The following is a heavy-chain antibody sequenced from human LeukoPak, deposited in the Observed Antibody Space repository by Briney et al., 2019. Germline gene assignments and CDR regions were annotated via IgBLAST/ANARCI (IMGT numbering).Heavy chain of an antibody. CDR1: GYTFTSYY. J-gene: IGHJ4*02. CDR2: INPSGGGT. CDR3: ASGAAAGTFSIGY. Sequence: VASVKVSCKASGYTFTSYYTHWVRQAPGQALEWMGIINPSGGGTSYSQKFQGRVTMTTDTSTSTLYMELSSLRSEDTAVYYCASGAAAGTFSIGYWGQGTLLTVSS. V-gene: IGHV1-46*01. D-gene: IGHD6-13*01.